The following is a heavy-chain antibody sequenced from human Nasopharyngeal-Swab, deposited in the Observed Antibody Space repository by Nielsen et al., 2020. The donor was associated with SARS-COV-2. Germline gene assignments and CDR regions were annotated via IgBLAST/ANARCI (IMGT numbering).Heavy chain of an antibody. CDR1: GFTFNSKS. J-gene: IGHJ5*02. CDR2: ISASDDDR. D-gene: IGHD1-26*01. V-gene: IGHV3-21*04. CDR3: ARDLRKDWLGANWFDP. Sequence: GESLKISCAASGFTFNSKSMNWVRQAPGKGLEWVAVISASDDDRDYADSVKGRFIISRDNSNLYLQMNSLRLEDTAVYYCARDLRKDWLGANWFDPWGQGTLVTVSS.